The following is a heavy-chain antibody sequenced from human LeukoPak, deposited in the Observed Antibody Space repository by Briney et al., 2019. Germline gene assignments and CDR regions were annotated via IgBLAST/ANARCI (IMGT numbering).Heavy chain of an antibody. CDR3: ARGVSSGWYVFDY. V-gene: IGHV3-23*01. J-gene: IGHJ4*02. D-gene: IGHD6-19*01. CDR1: GFSFSSNA. CDR2: ITAGGGVI. Sequence: GGSLRLSCEASGFSFSSNAMSWVRQAPGKGLEWVSAITAGGGVIYYADPVKGRFTISRDNAKSTLYLQMHSLRAEDTAVYYCARGVSSGWYVFDYWGQGTLVTVSS.